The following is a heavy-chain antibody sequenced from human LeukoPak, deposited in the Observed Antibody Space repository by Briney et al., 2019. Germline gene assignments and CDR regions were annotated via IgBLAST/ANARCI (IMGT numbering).Heavy chain of an antibody. V-gene: IGHV1-2*02. J-gene: IGHJ4*02. CDR3: XXXXXXXXXXXSXXXXY. CDR1: YTFXXYY. CDR2: INPNSGGT. Sequence: YTFXXYYMHWVRQAPGXXLXWMGWINPNSGGTNYAQKFQGRVTMTRDTSISXAYMELSRLRSEDTAVYYCXXXXXXXXXXXSXXXXYWGXGXLXTVSS.